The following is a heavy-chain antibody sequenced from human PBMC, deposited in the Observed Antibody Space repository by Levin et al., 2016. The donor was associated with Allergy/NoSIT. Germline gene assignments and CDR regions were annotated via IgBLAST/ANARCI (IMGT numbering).Heavy chain of an antibody. V-gene: IGHV3-73*01. D-gene: IGHD6-13*01. CDR3: TKQLDGY. J-gene: IGHJ4*02. Sequence: VRQMPGKGLEWVGRIRSKANSYATAYAASVKGRFTISRDDSKNTAYLQMNSLKTEDTAVYYCTKQLDGYWGQGTLVTVSS. CDR2: IRSKANSYAT.